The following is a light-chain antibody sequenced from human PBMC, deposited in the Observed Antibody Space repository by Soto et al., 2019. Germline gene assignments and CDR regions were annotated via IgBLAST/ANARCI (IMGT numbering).Light chain of an antibody. J-gene: IGLJ3*02. CDR2: ADN. Sequence: QAVVTQPPSVSGAPGQRVSISCAGGSSNIGADYDVHWYRQLPGAAPKLLIYADNNRPSGVPDRFSGSKSGTSASLAITGLQADDEADYFCQSYDSRLSGWVFGGGTKVTVL. V-gene: IGLV1-40*01. CDR3: QSYDSRLSGWV. CDR1: SSNIGADYD.